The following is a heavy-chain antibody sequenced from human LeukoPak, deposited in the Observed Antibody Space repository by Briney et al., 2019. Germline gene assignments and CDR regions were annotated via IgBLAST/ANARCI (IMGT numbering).Heavy chain of an antibody. D-gene: IGHD6-6*01. CDR2: IIPIFGTA. CDR1: GGTFSSYA. V-gene: IGHV1-69*01. J-gene: IGHJ4*02. CDR3: AGGLKQLARSGYY. Sequence: SVKVSCKASGGTFSSYAISWVRQAPGQGLEWMGGIIPIFGTANYAQKFQGRVTITADESTSTAYMELSSLRSEDTAVYYCAGGLKQLARSGYYWGQGTLVTVSS.